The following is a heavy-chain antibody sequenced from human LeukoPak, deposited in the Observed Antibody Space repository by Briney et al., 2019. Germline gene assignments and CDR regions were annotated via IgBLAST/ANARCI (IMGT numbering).Heavy chain of an antibody. D-gene: IGHD3-10*01. CDR1: GFTFSSYG. Sequence: PGGSLRLSCAASGFTFSSYGMHWVRQAPGKGLEWVAVISYDGSNKYYADSVKGRFTISRDNSKNTLYRQMNSLRAEDTAVYYCAKGLDRGVINFDYWGQGTLVTVSS. J-gene: IGHJ4*02. CDR3: AKGLDRGVINFDY. V-gene: IGHV3-30*18. CDR2: ISYDGSNK.